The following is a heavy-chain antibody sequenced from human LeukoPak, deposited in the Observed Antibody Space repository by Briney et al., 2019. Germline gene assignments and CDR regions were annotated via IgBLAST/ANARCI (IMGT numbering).Heavy chain of an antibody. D-gene: IGHD3-3*01. Sequence: PSETLSLTCTVSGGSLSSSSYYWGWIRQPPGKGLEWIGYIYYSGSTNYNPSLKSRVTISVDTSKNQFSLKLISVTAADTAVYYCARVVFGVVSGNAFDIWGQGTMVTVSS. J-gene: IGHJ3*02. CDR2: IYYSGST. V-gene: IGHV4-61*01. CDR3: ARVVFGVVSGNAFDI. CDR1: GGSLSSSSYY.